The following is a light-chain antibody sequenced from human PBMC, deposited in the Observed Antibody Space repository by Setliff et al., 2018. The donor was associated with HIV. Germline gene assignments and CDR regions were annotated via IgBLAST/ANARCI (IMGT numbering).Light chain of an antibody. V-gene: IGLV2-14*03. CDR3: SSYTNTPLYV. J-gene: IGLJ1*01. CDR2: DVS. CDR1: SSDVCGYNF. Sequence: QSALAQPASVSGSPGQSITISCTGTSSDVCGYNFVSWYQQHPGKAPKLMIYDVSNRPSGVSNRFSGSKSGNTASLTISGLQAEDEADYYCSSYTNTPLYVFGTGTKVTVL.